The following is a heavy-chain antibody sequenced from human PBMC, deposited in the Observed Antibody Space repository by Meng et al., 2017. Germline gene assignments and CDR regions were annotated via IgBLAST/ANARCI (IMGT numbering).Heavy chain of an antibody. V-gene: IGHV4-39*01. CDR3: ASRGAGSTLRDY. CDR1: GGFISSGGYY. Sequence: PAQESGPGLVEPSGPLSLPCTVSGGFISSGGYYWGWIRQPPGKGLEWIGYIYYTGRTHYTPSLKSRVTISIDTSNNQFSLKLNSVTAADTAVYYCASRGAGSTLRDYWGQGTLVTVSS. CDR2: IYYTGRT. D-gene: IGHD1-26*01. J-gene: IGHJ4*02.